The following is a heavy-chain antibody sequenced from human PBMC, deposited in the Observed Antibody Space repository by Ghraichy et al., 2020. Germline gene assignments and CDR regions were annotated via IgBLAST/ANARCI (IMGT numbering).Heavy chain of an antibody. J-gene: IGHJ4*02. CDR2: VSGYNGNT. CDR1: GLTFCIYG. D-gene: IGHD1-26*01. Sequence: ASVKVSCKASGLTFCIYGCSWVRQAAGQGLEWMGWVSGYNGNTHYAQKFQDRLTMTADTSTNTVYMELRSLRVDDTDVYYCASDAWVGGRLDYWGQGTLVTVSS. CDR3: ASDAWVGGRLDY. V-gene: IGHV1-18*04.